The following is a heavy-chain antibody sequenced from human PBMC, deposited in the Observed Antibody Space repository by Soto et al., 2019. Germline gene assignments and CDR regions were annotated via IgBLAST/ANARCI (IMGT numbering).Heavy chain of an antibody. J-gene: IGHJ4*02. Sequence: QVQLVESGGGVVQPGRSLRLSCAASGFTFSSYGMHWVRQAPGKGLEWVAVISYDGSNKYYADSVKGRFTISRDNSKNSLYLQMNSLRAEYTAVYYCAKDGGYYWGQGTLVTVSS. V-gene: IGHV3-30*18. D-gene: IGHD3-16*01. CDR3: AKDGGYY. CDR1: GFTFSSYG. CDR2: ISYDGSNK.